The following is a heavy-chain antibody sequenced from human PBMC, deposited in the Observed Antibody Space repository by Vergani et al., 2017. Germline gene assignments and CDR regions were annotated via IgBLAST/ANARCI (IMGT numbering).Heavy chain of an antibody. J-gene: IGHJ4*02. V-gene: IGHV1-2*02. CDR1: GYTFTGYY. CDR2: INPNSGGT. Sequence: QVQLVQSGAEVKKPGASVKVSCKASGYTFTGYYMHWVRQAPGQGLGWMGWINPNSGGTNYAQKFQGRVTMNRDTSISTAYMELSRLRSDDTAVYYCARGSPIFGVVTFFPDYWGQGTLVTVSS. D-gene: IGHD3-3*01. CDR3: ARGSPIFGVVTFFPDY.